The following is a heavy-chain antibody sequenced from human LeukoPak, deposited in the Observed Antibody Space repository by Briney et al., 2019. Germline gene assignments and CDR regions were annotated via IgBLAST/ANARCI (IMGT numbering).Heavy chain of an antibody. J-gene: IGHJ4*02. D-gene: IGHD3-22*01. CDR2: IIPIFGTA. CDR3: ARSPLGVVVIDNEYYFDY. V-gene: IGHV1-69*13. Sequence: ASVKVSCKASGGTFSSYAISWVRQAPGQGLEWMGGIIPIFGTANYAQKFQGRVTITADESTSTAYMELSSLRSEDTAVYYCARSPLGVVVIDNEYYFDYWGQGTLVTVSS. CDR1: GGTFSSYA.